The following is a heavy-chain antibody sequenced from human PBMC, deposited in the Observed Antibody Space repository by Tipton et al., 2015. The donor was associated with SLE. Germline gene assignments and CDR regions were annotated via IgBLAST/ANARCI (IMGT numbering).Heavy chain of an antibody. J-gene: IGHJ5*02. D-gene: IGHD5-18*01. Sequence: TLSLTCTVSGGSVSSSSKYCAWIRQPPGKGLEWIGGIYYTGTTTYYNSFLKSRVTMSVDTSKNQFSLWLTSVIAADTAVYYCARLHGYSYGLNWFDPWGQGTLISVSS. CDR3: ARLHGYSYGLNWFDP. CDR1: GGSVSSSSKY. V-gene: IGHV4-39*07. CDR2: IYYTGTTT.